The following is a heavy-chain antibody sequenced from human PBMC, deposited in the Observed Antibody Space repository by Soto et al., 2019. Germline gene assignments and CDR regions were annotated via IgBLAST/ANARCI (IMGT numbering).Heavy chain of an antibody. J-gene: IGHJ3*02. V-gene: IGHV1-69*13. Sequence: GASVKVSCKASGGTFSSYAISWVRQAPGQGLEWMGGIIPIFGTANYAQKFQGRVTITADESTSTAYMELSSLRSEDTAVYYCASTVTGAFDICGQGTMVTVSS. D-gene: IGHD4-17*01. CDR1: GGTFSSYA. CDR2: IIPIFGTA. CDR3: ASTVTGAFDI.